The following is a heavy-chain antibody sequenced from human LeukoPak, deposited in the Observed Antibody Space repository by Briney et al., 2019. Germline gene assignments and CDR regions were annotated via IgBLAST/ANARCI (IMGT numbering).Heavy chain of an antibody. J-gene: IGHJ5*02. Sequence: GGSLRLSCAASGFTFSSYAMSWIRQAPGKGLEWVSAISGSGGSTYYADSVKGRFTISRDNSKNTLYLQMNSLRAEDTAVYYCAKGGQWLVPANWFDPWGQGTLVTVSS. CDR2: ISGSGGST. CDR3: AKGGQWLVPANWFDP. V-gene: IGHV3-23*01. CDR1: GFTFSSYA. D-gene: IGHD6-19*01.